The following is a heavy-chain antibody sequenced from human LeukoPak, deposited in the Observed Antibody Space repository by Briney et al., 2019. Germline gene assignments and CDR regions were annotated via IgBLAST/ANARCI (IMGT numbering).Heavy chain of an antibody. D-gene: IGHD3-10*01. CDR3: ARSLMVRGAINWLDP. Sequence: GGSLRLSCAASEFTFSNYAMNWVRQAPGKGLEWVSGISGGGGSTYYADSVKGRFTISRDNSKNTMYLQMNSLRVEDTAVYYCARSLMVRGAINWLDPWGQGTLVIVSS. CDR1: EFTFSNYA. J-gene: IGHJ5*02. V-gene: IGHV3-23*01. CDR2: ISGGGGST.